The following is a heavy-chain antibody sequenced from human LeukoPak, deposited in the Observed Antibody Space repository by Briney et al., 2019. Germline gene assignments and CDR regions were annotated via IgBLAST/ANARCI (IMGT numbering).Heavy chain of an antibody. CDR1: GGSFSGYY. D-gene: IGHD2-8*01. Sequence: PSETLSLTCAVYGGSFSGYYWNWIRQPPGNGLEWIGEINHSGSTNYNPSLKNRVTISVDTSKNQFSLKLSSVTAADTAVYYCARGHIVLMVYAAFFDYWGQGTLVTVSS. V-gene: IGHV4-34*01. CDR2: INHSGST. CDR3: ARGHIVLMVYAAFFDY. J-gene: IGHJ4*02.